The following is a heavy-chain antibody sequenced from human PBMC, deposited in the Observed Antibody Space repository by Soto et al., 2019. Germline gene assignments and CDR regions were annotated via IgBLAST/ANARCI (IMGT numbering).Heavy chain of an antibody. Sequence: ASVKVSCKASGYTFTSYGISWVRQAPGQGLEWMGWISAYNGNTNYAQKLQGRVTMTTDTSTSTAYMELRSLRSDDTAVYYCARGTSLYYDFWSGYRPTTYYHYYYMDVWGKGTTITVS. CDR2: ISAYNGNT. J-gene: IGHJ6*03. D-gene: IGHD3-3*01. V-gene: IGHV1-18*01. CDR1: GYTFTSYG. CDR3: ARGTSLYYDFWSGYRPTTYYHYYYMDV.